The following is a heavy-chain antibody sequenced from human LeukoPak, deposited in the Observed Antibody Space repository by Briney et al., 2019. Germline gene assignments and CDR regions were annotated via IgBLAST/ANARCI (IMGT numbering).Heavy chain of an antibody. J-gene: IGHJ4*02. D-gene: IGHD4-17*01. Sequence: PGGSLRLSCAASGFTFSIYWMHWVRHAPGKGLVWVSRINSDGSITIYADSVKGRFTISRDNADNTLYLQRNSLSAEDTAVYYCARDRYGDDDFRWGQGTLVSVSS. CDR1: GFTFSIYW. V-gene: IGHV3-74*01. CDR3: ARDRYGDDDFR. CDR2: INSDGSIT.